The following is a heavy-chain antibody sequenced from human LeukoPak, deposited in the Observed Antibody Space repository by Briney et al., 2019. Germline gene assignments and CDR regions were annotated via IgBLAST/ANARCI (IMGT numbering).Heavy chain of an antibody. J-gene: IGHJ6*02. D-gene: IGHD6-19*01. Sequence: GGSLRLSCAASGFTVSSNYMSCVRQAPGKGLEWVSVIYSGGSTYYADSVKGRFTISRHNSKNTLYLQMNSLRAEDTAVYYCARGVIAVAGVYYYYYGMDVWGQGTTVTVSS. CDR1: GFTVSSNY. V-gene: IGHV3-53*04. CDR2: IYSGGST. CDR3: ARGVIAVAGVYYYYYGMDV.